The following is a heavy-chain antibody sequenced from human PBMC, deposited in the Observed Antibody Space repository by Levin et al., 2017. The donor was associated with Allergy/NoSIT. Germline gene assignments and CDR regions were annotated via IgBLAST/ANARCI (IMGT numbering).Heavy chain of an antibody. Sequence: ESGPTLVKPTQTLTLTCTFSGFSLSSSEVGVGWIRQPPGKALEWLALIYWDDDKRYSPSLKSRLTLTKDTSKNQVVLTMTDMDPVDTATYYCARQDYDSIGYSPPFDYWGQGTLVTVSS. CDR3: ARQDYDSIGYSPPFDY. J-gene: IGHJ4*02. CDR1: GFSLSSSEVG. V-gene: IGHV2-5*02. CDR2: IYWDDDK. D-gene: IGHD3-22*01.